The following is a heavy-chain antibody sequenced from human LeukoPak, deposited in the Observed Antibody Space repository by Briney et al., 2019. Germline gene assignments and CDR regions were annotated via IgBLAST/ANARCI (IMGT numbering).Heavy chain of an antibody. V-gene: IGHV4-39*07. CDR2: IYYSGST. J-gene: IGHJ5*02. D-gene: IGHD2-15*01. CDR3: ARDPATWWFDP. Sequence: SETLSLTCTVSGGSISSSSYYWGWIRQPPGKGLEWIGSIYYSGSTYYNPSLKSRVTISVDTSKNQFSLKLSSVTAADTAIYYCARDPATWWFDPWGQGTLVTVSS. CDR1: GGSISSSSYY.